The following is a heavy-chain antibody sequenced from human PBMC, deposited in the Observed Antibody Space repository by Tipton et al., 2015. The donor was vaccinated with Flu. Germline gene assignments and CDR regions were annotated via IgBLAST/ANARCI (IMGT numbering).Heavy chain of an antibody. J-gene: IGHJ6*02. CDR3: ARGHYDFWSGYYTSYYYYGMDV. CDR2: IYTSGST. D-gene: IGHD3-3*01. CDR1: GGSISSYY. V-gene: IGHV4-4*07. Sequence: TLSLTCTVSGGSISSYYWSWIRQPAGKGLEWIGRIYTSGSTNYDPSLKSRVTMSVDTSKNQFSLKLSSVTAADTAVYYCARGHYDFWSGYYTSYYYYGMDVWGQGTTVTVSS.